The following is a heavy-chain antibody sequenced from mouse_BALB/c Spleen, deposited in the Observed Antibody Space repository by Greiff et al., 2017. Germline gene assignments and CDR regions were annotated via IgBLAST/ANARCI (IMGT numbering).Heavy chain of an antibody. J-gene: IGHJ4*01. Sequence: VHVKQSGTVLARPGASVKMSCKASGYTFTSYWMHWVKQRPGQGLEWIGAIYPGNSDTSYNQKFKGKAKLTAVTSTSTAYMELSSLTNEDSAVYYCTRGGTTVVDYYAMDYWGQGTSVTVSS. CDR1: GYTFTSYW. CDR2: IYPGNSDT. V-gene: IGHV1-5*01. CDR3: TRGGTTVVDYYAMDY. D-gene: IGHD1-1*01.